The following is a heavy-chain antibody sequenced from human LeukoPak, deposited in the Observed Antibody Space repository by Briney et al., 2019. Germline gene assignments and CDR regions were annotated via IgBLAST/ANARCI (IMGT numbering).Heavy chain of an antibody. CDR2: IRPSGDNT. Sequence: GGSLRLSCAASGFPFSSYDMTWVRQAPGRGLDGVSSIRPSGDNTYYADSVKGRFTISRDNSKNSLYLQMNSLRAEDTAVYYCAKCILTGYYKGYMDVWGKGTTVTISS. CDR1: GFPFSSYD. D-gene: IGHD3-9*01. J-gene: IGHJ6*03. V-gene: IGHV3-23*01. CDR3: AKCILTGYYKGYMDV.